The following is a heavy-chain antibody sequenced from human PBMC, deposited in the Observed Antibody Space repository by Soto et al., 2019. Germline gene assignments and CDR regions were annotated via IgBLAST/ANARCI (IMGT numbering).Heavy chain of an antibody. Sequence: EVQLVESGGGVVRPGGSLRLSCAASGFTFDDYGMSWVRQAPGKGLEWVSGINWNGGSTGYADSVKGRFTISRDNAKNSLYLQMNSLRAEDTALYHCARDAYSGPSFGDYIWGSYRRNWFDPWGQGTLVTVSS. J-gene: IGHJ5*02. CDR2: INWNGGST. CDR1: GFTFDDYG. CDR3: ARDAYSGPSFGDYIWGSYRRNWFDP. D-gene: IGHD3-16*02. V-gene: IGHV3-20*01.